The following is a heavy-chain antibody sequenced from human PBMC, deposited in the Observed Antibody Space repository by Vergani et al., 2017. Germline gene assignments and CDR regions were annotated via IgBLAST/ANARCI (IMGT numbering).Heavy chain of an antibody. CDR3: ASSGNYDSSGYLGY. V-gene: IGHV3-30-3*01. CDR1: GFTFSSYA. Sequence: QVQLVESGGGVVQPGRSLRLSCAASGFTFSSYAMHWVRQAPGKGLEWVAVISYDGSNKYYADSVKGRFTISRDNSKNTLYLQMNSLRAEDTAVYYCASSGNYDSSGYLGYWGQGTLVTVSS. CDR2: ISYDGSNK. D-gene: IGHD3-22*01. J-gene: IGHJ4*02.